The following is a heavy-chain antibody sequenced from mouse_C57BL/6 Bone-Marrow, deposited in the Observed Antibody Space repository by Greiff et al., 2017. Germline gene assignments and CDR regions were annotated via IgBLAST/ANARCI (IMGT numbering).Heavy chain of an antibody. J-gene: IGHJ4*01. CDR3: ARHGNYVPYYAMDY. V-gene: IGHV5-6*01. CDR1: GFTFSSYG. D-gene: IGHD1-1*01. CDR2: ISSGGSYT. Sequence: EVKLMESGGDLVKPGGSLKLSCAASGFTFSSYGMSWVRQTPDKRLEWVATISSGGSYTYYPDSVKGRFTISRDNAKNTLYLQMRSLKSEDTAMYYCARHGNYVPYYAMDYWGQGTSVTVSS.